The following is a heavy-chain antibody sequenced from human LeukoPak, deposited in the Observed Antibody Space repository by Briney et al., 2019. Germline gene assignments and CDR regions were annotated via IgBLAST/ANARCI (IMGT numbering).Heavy chain of an antibody. D-gene: IGHD3-16*01. CDR2: ITSGGNT. CDR3: LKDWGTYRAFDY. CDR1: GFTFSNYA. J-gene: IGHJ4*02. V-gene: IGHV3-23*01. Sequence: GGSLRLSCAASGFTFSNYAMYWVRQAPGKGLEWVSAITSGGNTYFADSVKGRFTISRDNSKNTLHLQMNSLRVEDTAVYYCLKDWGTYRAFDYWGQGTLVTVSS.